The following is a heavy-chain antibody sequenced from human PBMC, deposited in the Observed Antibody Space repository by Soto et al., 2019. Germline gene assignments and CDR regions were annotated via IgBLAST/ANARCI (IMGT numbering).Heavy chain of an antibody. CDR1: GGTFSSYA. CDR2: IIPIFGTA. V-gene: IGHV1-69*01. Sequence: QEQLVQSGAEVKKPGSSVKVSCKSSGGTFSSYAINWVRQAPGQGLEWMGGIIPIFGTANYAQNFQDRVTITADVSTNTAYMELSSLRSADTAMYYCAREYRYFFYGMDVWGQGTTVTVSS. D-gene: IGHD2-2*02. CDR3: AREYRYFFYGMDV. J-gene: IGHJ6*02.